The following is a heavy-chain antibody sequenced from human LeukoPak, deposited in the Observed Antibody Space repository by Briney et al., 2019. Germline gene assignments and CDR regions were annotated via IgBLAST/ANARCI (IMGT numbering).Heavy chain of an antibody. V-gene: IGHV3-15*01. J-gene: IGHJ3*01. D-gene: IGHD6-19*01. CDR2: IKSKIDGGAT. CDR3: TTESRDSSGWYGAFDA. Sequence: GGSLRLSCEVSGFTFSSYAMSWVRQAPGKGLEWVGRIKSKIDGGATDFAAPVKGRFTISRDDSKNTLCLQMNSLKIEDTAVYYCTTESRDSSGWYGAFDAWGQGTMVTVSS. CDR1: GFTFSSYA.